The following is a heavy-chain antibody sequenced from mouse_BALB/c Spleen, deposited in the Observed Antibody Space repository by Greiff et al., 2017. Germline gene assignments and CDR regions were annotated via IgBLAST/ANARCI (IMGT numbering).Heavy chain of an antibody. CDR3: ARNTDYDAGVY. J-gene: IGHJ2*01. D-gene: IGHD2-4*01. V-gene: IGHV1-87*01. CDR2: IYPGDGDT. Sequence: QVQLKQSGAELARPGASVKLSCKASGYTFTSYWMQWVKQRPGQGLEWIGAIYPGDGDTRYTQKFKGKATLTADKSSSTAYMQLSSLASEDSAVYYCARNTDYDAGVYWGQGTTLTVSS. CDR1: GYTFTSYW.